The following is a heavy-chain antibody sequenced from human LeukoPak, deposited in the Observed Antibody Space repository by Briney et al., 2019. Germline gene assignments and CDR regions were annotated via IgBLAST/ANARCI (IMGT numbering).Heavy chain of an antibody. CDR2: IYPGDSDT. J-gene: IGHJ5*02. V-gene: IGHV5-51*01. Sequence: GESLKISCKGSGYSFTSYWIGWVRQMPGKGLEWMGIIYPGDSDTRYSPSFQGQVTISADKSISTAYLQWSSLKAPDTAMYYCARHIEVAGTWFDPWGQGTLVTVSS. D-gene: IGHD6-19*01. CDR3: ARHIEVAGTWFDP. CDR1: GYSFTSYW.